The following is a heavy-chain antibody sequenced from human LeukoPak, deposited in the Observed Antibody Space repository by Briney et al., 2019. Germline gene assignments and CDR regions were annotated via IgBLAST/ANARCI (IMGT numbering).Heavy chain of an antibody. V-gene: IGHV1-3*01. CDR3: ARDASSIYCSGGSCYSRGGMDV. CDR1: GYTFTSYA. CDR2: INAGNGNI. J-gene: IGHJ6*02. D-gene: IGHD2-15*01. Sequence: GASVKVSCKASGYTFTSYAMHWVRRAPGQRLEWMGWINAGNGNIKYSQKFQGRVTITRDTSASTAYMELSSLRSEDTAVYYCARDASSIYCSGGSCYSRGGMDVWGQGTTVTVSS.